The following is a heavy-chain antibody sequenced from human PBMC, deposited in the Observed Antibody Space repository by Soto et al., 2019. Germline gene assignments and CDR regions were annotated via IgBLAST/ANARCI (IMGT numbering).Heavy chain of an antibody. CDR2: IVPVFGSA. J-gene: IGHJ4*02. CDR1: GGDFKNYG. D-gene: IGHD3-9*01. Sequence: QVQLVQSGAEVKKPGSSVKVSCKTSGGDFKNYGVSWVRQAPGQGLEWRGGIVPVFGSAKYGQIFQGRFTITADDLTSTTYMELSGLKPEDTAIYYCAREIAATGFHFWGQGTLVIVSS. V-gene: IGHV1-69*12. CDR3: AREIAATGFHF.